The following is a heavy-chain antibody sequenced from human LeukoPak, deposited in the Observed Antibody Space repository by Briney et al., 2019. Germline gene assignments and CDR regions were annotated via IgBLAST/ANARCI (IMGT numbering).Heavy chain of an antibody. CDR2: INAGNGNT. V-gene: IGHV1-3*01. CDR1: GYTFTSYA. CDR3: ARDPNGNPGYIPMARPKVSPIVATTDGAFDI. J-gene: IGHJ3*02. Sequence: ASVKVSRKVSGYTFTSYAMHWVRQAPGQRLEWMGWINAGNGNTKYSQKFQGRVTITRDTSASTAYMELSSLRSEDTAVYYCARDPNGNPGYIPMARPKVSPIVATTDGAFDIWGQGTMVTVSS. D-gene: IGHD5-12*01.